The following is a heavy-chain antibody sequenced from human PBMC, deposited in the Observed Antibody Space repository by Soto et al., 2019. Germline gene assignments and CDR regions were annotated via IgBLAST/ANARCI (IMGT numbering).Heavy chain of an antibody. CDR1: DGSISSGGYY. D-gene: IGHD5-18*01. CDR2: IYYSGST. CDR3: ARGLGYSYGTGGFDP. Sequence: PSLSCTVSDGSISSGGYYWSWLRQHPGKGLEWIGYIYYSGSTYYNPSLKSRVTISVDTSKNQFSLKLSSVTAADPAVYYGARGLGYSYGTGGFDPWGQGTLVTVFS. J-gene: IGHJ5*02. V-gene: IGHV4-31*03.